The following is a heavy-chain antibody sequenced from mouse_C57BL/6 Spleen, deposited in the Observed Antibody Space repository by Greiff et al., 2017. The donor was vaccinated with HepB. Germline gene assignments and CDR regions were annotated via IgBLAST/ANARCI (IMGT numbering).Heavy chain of an antibody. V-gene: IGHV1-39*01. CDR3: ARRNLITTVVAGYAMDY. CDR2: INPNYGTT. D-gene: IGHD1-1*01. J-gene: IGHJ4*01. CDR1: GYSFTDYN. Sequence: VQLQQSGPELVKPGASVKISCKASGYSFTDYNMNWVKQSNGKSLEWIGVINPNYGTTSYNQKFKGKATLTVDQSSSTAYMQLNSLTSEDSAVYYCARRNLITTVVAGYAMDYWGQGTSVTVSS.